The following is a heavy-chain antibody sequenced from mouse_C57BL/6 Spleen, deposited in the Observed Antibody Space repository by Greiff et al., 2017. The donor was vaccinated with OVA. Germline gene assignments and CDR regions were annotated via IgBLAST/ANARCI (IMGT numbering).Heavy chain of an antibody. Sequence: EVKLMESGGGLVKPGGSLKLSCAASGFTFSSYAMSWVRQTPEKRLEWVATISDGGSYTYYPDNVKGRFTISRDNAKNNLYLQMSHLKSEDTAMYYCASDLYYDYDRGYFDVWGTGTTVTVSS. CDR3: ASDLYYDYDRGYFDV. CDR1: GFTFSSYA. CDR2: ISDGGSYT. J-gene: IGHJ1*03. V-gene: IGHV5-4*03. D-gene: IGHD2-4*01.